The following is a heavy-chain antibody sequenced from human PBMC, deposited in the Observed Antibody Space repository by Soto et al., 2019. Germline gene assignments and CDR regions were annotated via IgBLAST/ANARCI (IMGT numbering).Heavy chain of an antibody. D-gene: IGHD2-2*01. CDR1: GFTFSSYA. CDR3: ARDGANVPAEQTGRFDY. CDR2: ISYDGSNK. V-gene: IGHV3-30-3*01. Sequence: QVQLVESGGGVVQPGRSLRLSCAASGFTFSSYAMHWVRQAPGKGLEWVAVISYDGSNKYYADSVKGQFTISRDNSNNTLYLQMNSLRAEDTAVYYCARDGANVPAEQTGRFDYWGQGTLVTVSS. J-gene: IGHJ4*02.